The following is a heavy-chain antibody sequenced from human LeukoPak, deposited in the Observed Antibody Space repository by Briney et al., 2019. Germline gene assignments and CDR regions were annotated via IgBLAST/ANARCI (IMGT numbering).Heavy chain of an antibody. D-gene: IGHD3-22*01. CDR3: ARICEDSSGPDGMYV. CDR1: GCALSTSGMG. Sequence: ASAPSLVYPAQTRTLSCTFSGCALSTSGMGKSLIRQPPGKSLEWIACIECDDDKYYSSFVKTRLTISKVPSKNQVVLTRTNMDPVYTATYYCARICEDSSGPDGMYVWGQGTTVTVSS. CDR2: IECDDDK. V-gene: IGHV2-70*10. J-gene: IGHJ6*02.